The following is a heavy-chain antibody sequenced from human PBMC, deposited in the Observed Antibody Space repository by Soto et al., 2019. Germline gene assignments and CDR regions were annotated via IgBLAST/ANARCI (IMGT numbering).Heavy chain of an antibody. D-gene: IGHD3-22*01. V-gene: IGHV4-34*01. CDR1: GGSFSGYY. CDR2: INHSGST. Sequence: SETLCLTCAVDGGSFSGYYWSWIRQPPGKGLEWIGEINHSGSTNYNPSLKSRVTISVDTSKNQFSLKLSSVTAADTAVYYCARSGSGYYYRNILAAGFKFDYWGQGTLVTVSS. J-gene: IGHJ4*02. CDR3: ARSGSGYYYRNILAAGFKFDY.